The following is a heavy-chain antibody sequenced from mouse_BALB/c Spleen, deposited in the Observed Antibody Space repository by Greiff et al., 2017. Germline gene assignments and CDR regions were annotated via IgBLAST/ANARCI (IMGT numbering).Heavy chain of an antibody. J-gene: IGHJ3*01. CDR3: ARDESNYGLAY. CDR2: IWAGGST. Sequence: VKLQESGPGLVAPSQSLSITCTVSGFSLTSYGVHWVRQPPGKGLEWLGVIWAGGSTNYNSALMSRLSISKDNSKSQVFLKMNSLQTDDTAMYYCARDESNYGLAYWGQGTLVTVSA. V-gene: IGHV2-9*02. D-gene: IGHD2-5*01. CDR1: GFSLTSYG.